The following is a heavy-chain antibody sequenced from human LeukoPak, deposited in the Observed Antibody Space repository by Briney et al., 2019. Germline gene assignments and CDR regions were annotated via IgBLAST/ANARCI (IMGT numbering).Heavy chain of an antibody. J-gene: IGHJ6*03. CDR3: ARDPARPEDYYYYYMDV. CDR1: GGSISSYY. V-gene: IGHV4-4*07. CDR2: IYTSGST. D-gene: IGHD6-6*01. Sequence: SETLSLTCTVSGGSISSYYWSWSPQPAGKGLEWIWRIYTSGSTNYNPSLKRRANMSLDTTKNQLSLKLSSVTAADTAVYYCARDPARPEDYYYYYMDVWGKGTTVTVSS.